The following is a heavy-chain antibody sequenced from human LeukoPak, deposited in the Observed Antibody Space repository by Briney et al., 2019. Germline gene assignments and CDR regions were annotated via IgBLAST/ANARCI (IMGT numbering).Heavy chain of an antibody. CDR2: IWYDGSNK. J-gene: IGHJ4*02. D-gene: IGHD2-2*01. Sequence: GGSLRLSSAASGFTFSSFGFHWVRQAPGKGLEWVALIWYDGSNKYYSDSVKGRFTISRDNSKNTLYLQMNSLRAEDAAVYYCARGDCSGTSCYLLDYWGQGTRVTVFS. CDR1: GFTFSSFG. CDR3: ARGDCSGTSCYLLDY. V-gene: IGHV3-33*01.